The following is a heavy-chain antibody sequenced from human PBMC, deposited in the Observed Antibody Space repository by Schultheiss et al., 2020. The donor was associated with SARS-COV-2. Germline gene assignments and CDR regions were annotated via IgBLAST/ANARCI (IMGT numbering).Heavy chain of an antibody. J-gene: IGHJ4*02. CDR2: IYYSGST. CDR3: LKVGKFGELLPY. D-gene: IGHD3-10*01. Sequence: SETLSLTCAVSGGSFSGYSWSWIRQPPGKGLEWIGSIYYSGSTYHNPSLKSRVTISVDTSKNQFSLKLSSVTAADTAVYYCLKVGKFGELLPYWGQGTLVTVSS. CDR1: GGSFSGYS. V-gene: IGHV4-59*05.